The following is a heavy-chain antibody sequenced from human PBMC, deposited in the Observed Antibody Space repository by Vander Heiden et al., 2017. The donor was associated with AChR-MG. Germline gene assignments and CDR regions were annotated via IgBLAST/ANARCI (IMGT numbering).Heavy chain of an antibody. CDR1: GFPVSSNY. CDR3: ARVSHEYYYDSRPLDY. D-gene: IGHD3-22*01. CDR2: IYSGGST. V-gene: IGHV3-66*02. J-gene: IGHJ4*02. Sequence: EVQLVESGGGLVQPGGSLRLPCAASGFPVSSNYMGWVRQAPGKGLEWVSVIYSGGSTYYADSVKCRFTISRDNSKNTLYLQMNSLRAEDTAVYYCARVSHEYYYDSRPLDYWGEGTLVTVSS.